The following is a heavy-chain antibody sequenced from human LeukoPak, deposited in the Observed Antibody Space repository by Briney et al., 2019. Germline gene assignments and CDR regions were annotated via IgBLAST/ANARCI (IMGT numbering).Heavy chain of an antibody. CDR2: IKQDGSEK. J-gene: IGHJ4*02. V-gene: IGHV3-7*01. CDR1: GFTFSSYW. CDR3: ASQPYSSSSVDY. D-gene: IGHD6-6*01. Sequence: PGGSLRLSCAASGFTFSSYWMSWVRQAPGKGLEWVANIKQDGSEKYYEDSVKGRFTISRDNAKNSLYLQMNSLRAEDTAVYYCASQPYSSSSVDYWGQGTLVTVSS.